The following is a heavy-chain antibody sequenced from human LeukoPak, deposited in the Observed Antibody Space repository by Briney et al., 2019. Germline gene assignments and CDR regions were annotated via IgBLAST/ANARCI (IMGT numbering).Heavy chain of an antibody. CDR3: AREQQLVPFDY. CDR2: ISSSSSYI. V-gene: IGHV3-21*01. J-gene: IGHJ4*02. CDR1: GFTFSSYS. Sequence: GGSLRLSCAASGFTFSSYSMNWVRQAAGKGLEWVSSISSSSSYIYYADSVKGRFTISRDNAKNSLYLQMNSLRAEDTAVYYCAREQQLVPFDYWGQGTLVTVSS. D-gene: IGHD6-6*01.